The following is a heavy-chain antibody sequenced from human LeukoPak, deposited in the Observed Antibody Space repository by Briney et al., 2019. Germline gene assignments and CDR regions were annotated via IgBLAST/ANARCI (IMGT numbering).Heavy chain of an antibody. J-gene: IGHJ4*02. CDR2: INSDGFST. CDR3: AKMVHTEQWLVPFDY. Sequence: PGGSLRLSCAASGFTFSSFWIHWVRHVPGKGLVWVSRINSDGFSTNYADSVKGRFTISRDNAKNTLYLQMNSLRAEDTAVYYCAKMVHTEQWLVPFDYWGQGTLVTVSS. V-gene: IGHV3-74*01. D-gene: IGHD6-19*01. CDR1: GFTFSSFW.